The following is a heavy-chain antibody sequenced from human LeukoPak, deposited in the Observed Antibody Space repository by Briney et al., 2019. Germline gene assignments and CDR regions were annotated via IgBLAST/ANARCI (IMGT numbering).Heavy chain of an antibody. CDR1: GGSFSGYY. CDR2: INHSGST. J-gene: IGHJ4*02. CDR3: ARVLGGRTISTRIGPKFDY. V-gene: IGHV4-34*01. D-gene: IGHD3-16*01. Sequence: SETLSLTCAVYGGSFSGYYWSWIRQPPGKGLEWIGEINHSGSTNYNPSLKSRVTISVDTSKNQFSLKLSSVTAADTAVYYCARVLGGRTISTRIGPKFDYWGQGTLVTVSS.